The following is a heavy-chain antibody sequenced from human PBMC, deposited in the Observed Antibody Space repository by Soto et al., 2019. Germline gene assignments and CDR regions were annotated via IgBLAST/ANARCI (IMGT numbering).Heavy chain of an antibody. D-gene: IGHD6-19*01. CDR3: TSPVAGIGRGYY. Sequence: GGSLRLSCAASGFTFSGSAMHWVRQASGKGLEWVGRIRSKANSYATAYAASVKGRFTISRDDSKNTAYLQMNSLKTEDTAVYYCTSPVAGIGRGYYWGQGTLVTVSS. CDR2: IRSKANSYAT. J-gene: IGHJ4*02. CDR1: GFTFSGSA. V-gene: IGHV3-73*01.